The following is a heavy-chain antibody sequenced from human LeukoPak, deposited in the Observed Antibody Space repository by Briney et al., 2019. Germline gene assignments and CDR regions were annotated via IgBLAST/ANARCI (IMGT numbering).Heavy chain of an antibody. J-gene: IGHJ4*02. CDR2: MNPNRGNT. D-gene: IGHD3-9*01. CDR3: EEGIRDFDSRDY. V-gene: IGHV1-8*01. Sequence: GASLKVSCKASGYTSTSYDINCVPQATGHWLEWMGWMNPNRGNTGDAQKFQGRVTMTRNTSISTAYMELSSLRSEDTAVYHAEEGIRDFDSRDYWGQGTLVTVSS. CDR1: GYTSTSYD.